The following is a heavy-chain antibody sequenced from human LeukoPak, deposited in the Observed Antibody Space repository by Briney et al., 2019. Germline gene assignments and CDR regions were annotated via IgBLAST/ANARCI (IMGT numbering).Heavy chain of an antibody. J-gene: IGHJ6*03. Sequence: ASVKVSCKASGYTFTRYNIRWVRQAPGQGVEWSGWSRTSNGKRNYAQKFQGRVTMTTDTSTSTVYMEVRRRRSDERGVYYCGSVAAGTPPQAGQFYYMDVWGQGTTVTVSS. D-gene: IGHD6-19*01. CDR2: SRTSNGKR. CDR1: GYTFTRYN. CDR3: GSVAAGTPPQAGQFYYMDV. V-gene: IGHV1-18*01.